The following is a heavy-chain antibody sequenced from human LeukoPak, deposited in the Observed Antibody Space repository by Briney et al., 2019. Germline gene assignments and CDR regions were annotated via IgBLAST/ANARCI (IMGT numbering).Heavy chain of an antibody. J-gene: IGHJ5*02. CDR1: GFTFDDYD. CDR2: INWNGGST. D-gene: IGHD5-18*01. CDR3: ARAAMVLS. Sequence: PGGSLRLSCAASGFTFDDYDMNWVRQAPGKGLEWVSRINWNGGSTGYADSVKGRFTISRDNAKNSLYLQMNSLRAEDTAVYYCARAAMVLSWGQGTLVTVSS. V-gene: IGHV3-20*04.